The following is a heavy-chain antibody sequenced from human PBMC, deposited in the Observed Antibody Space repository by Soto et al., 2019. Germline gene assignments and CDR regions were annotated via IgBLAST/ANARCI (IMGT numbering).Heavy chain of an antibody. Sequence: QITLKESGPTLVKPTQTLTLTCTFSGFSLSTSGVGVGWIRQPPGKALEWLAIIYWDDDKRYSPSLKSRLTIAKDTSKNQVVLTITNMDPVDTATYYCAHVDTAVVPNWFDPWGQGTLVTVSS. V-gene: IGHV2-5*02. J-gene: IGHJ5*02. CDR2: IYWDDDK. D-gene: IGHD5-18*01. CDR1: GFSLSTSGVG. CDR3: AHVDTAVVPNWFDP.